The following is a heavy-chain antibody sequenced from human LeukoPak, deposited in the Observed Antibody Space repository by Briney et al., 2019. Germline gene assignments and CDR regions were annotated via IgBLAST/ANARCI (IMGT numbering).Heavy chain of an antibody. CDR2: ISSGGNT. J-gene: IGHJ4*02. D-gene: IGHD5-12*01. CDR1: GFTVTSNY. CDR3: AREVRGYYFDY. Sequence: PGGSLRLSCAASGFTVTSNYMTWVRQAPGKGLEWVSVISSGGNTYYADSVKGRFTISRDNSKNTVYLQMSGLRAEDTAVYYGAREVRGYYFDYWGQGTLVTASS. V-gene: IGHV3-53*01.